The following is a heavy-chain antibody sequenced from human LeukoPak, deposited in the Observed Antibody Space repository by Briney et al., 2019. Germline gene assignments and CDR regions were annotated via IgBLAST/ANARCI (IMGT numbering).Heavy chain of an antibody. Sequence: GGSLRLSCAASGFSFSNSSMNWVRQSPGKGLEWVSYISGSTTATYYADSVRGRFTISRDNVKKSLYLQMNSLRVEDTAVYYCAKNGGPHGMDVWGQGTTVTVSS. D-gene: IGHD3-16*01. CDR1: GFSFSNSS. CDR3: AKNGGPHGMDV. CDR2: ISGSTTAT. V-gene: IGHV3-48*01. J-gene: IGHJ6*02.